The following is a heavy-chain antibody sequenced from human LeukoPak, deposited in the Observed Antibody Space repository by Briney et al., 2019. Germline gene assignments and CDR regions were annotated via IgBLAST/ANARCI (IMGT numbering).Heavy chain of an antibody. D-gene: IGHD7-27*01. CDR3: ARVAWGTECYYRLDV. J-gene: IGHJ6*02. V-gene: IGHV3-23*01. CDR1: GFTFTSHA. Sequence: GGSLRLSCATPGFTFTSHAMSWVRPAPGKGLEWVSGISGTTGRTFYGDSVKGRFTVSRDNSRDTLYLQMNSLRAEDAAVYFCARVAWGTECYYRLDVWGQGTTVTVSS. CDR2: ISGTTGRT.